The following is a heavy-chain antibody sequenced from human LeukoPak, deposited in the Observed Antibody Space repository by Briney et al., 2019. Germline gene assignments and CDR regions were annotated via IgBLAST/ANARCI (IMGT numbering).Heavy chain of an antibody. J-gene: IGHJ5*02. CDR3: ARGLGYCSSTSCPAPLNWFDP. CDR2: INHSGST. CDR1: GGSFSGYY. D-gene: IGHD2-2*01. Sequence: PSETLSLTCAVYGGSFSGYYWSWIRQPPGKGLEWIGEINHSGSTNYNPSLKSRVTMSVDTSKNQFSLKLSSVTAADTAVYYCARGLGYCSSTSCPAPLNWFDPWGQGTLVTVSS. V-gene: IGHV4-34*01.